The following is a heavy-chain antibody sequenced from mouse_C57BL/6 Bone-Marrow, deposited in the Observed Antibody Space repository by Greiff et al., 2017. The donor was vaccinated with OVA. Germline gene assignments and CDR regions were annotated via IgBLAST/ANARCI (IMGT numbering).Heavy chain of an antibody. Sequence: EVQLKESGPGLVKPSQSLSLTCSVTGYSITSGYYWNWIRQFPGNKLEWMGYISYDGSNNYNPSLKNRISITRDTSKNQFFLKLNSVTTEDTATYYCARPYGSSWFAYWGQGTLVTVSA. CDR3: ARPYGSSWFAY. V-gene: IGHV3-6*01. CDR2: ISYDGSN. J-gene: IGHJ3*01. D-gene: IGHD1-1*01. CDR1: GYSITSGYY.